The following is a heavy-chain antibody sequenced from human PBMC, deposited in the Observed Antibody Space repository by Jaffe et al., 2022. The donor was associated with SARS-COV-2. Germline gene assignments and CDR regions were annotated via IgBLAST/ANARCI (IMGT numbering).Heavy chain of an antibody. J-gene: IGHJ4*02. V-gene: IGHV4-34*01. Sequence: QVQLHQWGAGLLKPSETLSLTCAAYGASFSDCYWTWIRQTPEKGLEWIGEINHSGSTNYNPSLESRVTMSVDTSKNQFSLKLNSVTAADTAVYYCARGHYTSGWIDYWGQGTLVTVSS. D-gene: IGHD6-19*01. CDR3: ARGHYTSGWIDY. CDR1: GASFSDCY. CDR2: INHSGST.